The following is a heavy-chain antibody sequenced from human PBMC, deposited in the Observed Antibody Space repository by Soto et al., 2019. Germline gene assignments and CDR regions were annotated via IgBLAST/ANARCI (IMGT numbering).Heavy chain of an antibody. CDR1: GGTFSSYA. CDR2: IIPIFGTA. D-gene: IGHD2-2*01. CDR3: ARAQGYCISTSCYPACDY. Sequence: SVKVSCKASGGTFSSYAISWVRQAPGQGLEWMGGIIPIFGTANYAQKFQGRVTITADESTSTAYMELSSLRSEDTAVYYCARAQGYCISTSCYPACDYWGQGTLVTVSS. V-gene: IGHV1-69*13. J-gene: IGHJ4*02.